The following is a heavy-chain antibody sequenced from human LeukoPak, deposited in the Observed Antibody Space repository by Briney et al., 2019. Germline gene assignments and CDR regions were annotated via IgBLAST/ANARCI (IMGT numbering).Heavy chain of an antibody. Sequence: ASVKVSCKASGYTFTSYGISWVRQAPGQGLEWMGWISAYNGNTNYAQKLQGRVTMTTDTSTRTAYMELRSLRSDDTAVYYCASSSIAARQFQYYYYCYMDVWGEGTTVTVSS. CDR1: GYTFTSYG. D-gene: IGHD6-6*01. CDR2: ISAYNGNT. V-gene: IGHV1-18*01. CDR3: ASSSIAARQFQYYYYCYMDV. J-gene: IGHJ6*03.